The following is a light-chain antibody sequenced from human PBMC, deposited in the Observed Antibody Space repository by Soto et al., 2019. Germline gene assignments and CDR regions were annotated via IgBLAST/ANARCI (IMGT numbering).Light chain of an antibody. Sequence: EIVLTQSPGTLSLSPGESATLSCSASQSVSSSYLAWYQQKPGQAPRLLIYGASSRATGIPDRFSGSGSGTDFTLTISRLEPEDFAVYYCQQYGSSPSTFGQGTKVDIK. CDR2: GAS. J-gene: IGKJ1*01. CDR1: QSVSSSY. CDR3: QQYGSSPST. V-gene: IGKV3-20*01.